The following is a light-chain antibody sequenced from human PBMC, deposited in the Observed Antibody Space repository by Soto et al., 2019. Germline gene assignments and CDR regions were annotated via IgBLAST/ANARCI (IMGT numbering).Light chain of an antibody. CDR2: GAS. J-gene: IGKJ5*01. Sequence: EIVLTQSPGTLSLCLGETATLSCRASQSVSSNNLAWYHQKPGQTPRLLIYGASSRATGIPDRFSGSGSGTDFTLTISRLEPEDFAVYYCQQYDNSITFGQGTRLEIE. CDR3: QQYDNSIT. V-gene: IGKV3-20*01. CDR1: QSVSSNN.